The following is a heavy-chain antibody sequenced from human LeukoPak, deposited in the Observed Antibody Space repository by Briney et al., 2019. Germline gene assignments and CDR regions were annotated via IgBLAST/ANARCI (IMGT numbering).Heavy chain of an antibody. CDR3: ARILVQGVWIQRLYYFDY. D-gene: IGHD5-18*01. CDR1: GGSFSSGSYY. Sequence: SETLSLTCTVSGGSFSSGSYYWSWIRQPPGKGLEWIGYIYYSGSTNYNPSLKSRVTISVDTSKNQFSLKLSSVTAADTAVYYCARILVQGVWIQRLYYFDYWGQGTLVTVSS. CDR2: IYYSGST. V-gene: IGHV4-61*01. J-gene: IGHJ4*02.